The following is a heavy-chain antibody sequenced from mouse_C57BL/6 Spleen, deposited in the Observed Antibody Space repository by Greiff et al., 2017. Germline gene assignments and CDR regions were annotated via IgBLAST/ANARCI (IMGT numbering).Heavy chain of an antibody. Sequence: QVHVQQSGAELVRPGASVKLSCKASGYTFTSYGMSWVKQRPGQGLEWIGEIYPRGGTTYYNEKFKGKATLTVDKSSSTAYMELRSLTSEDSAVYFCARSSSGFDYWGQGTTLTVSS. CDR3: ARSSSGFDY. V-gene: IGHV1-81*01. CDR1: GYTFTSYG. CDR2: IYPRGGTT. D-gene: IGHD3-2*02. J-gene: IGHJ2*01.